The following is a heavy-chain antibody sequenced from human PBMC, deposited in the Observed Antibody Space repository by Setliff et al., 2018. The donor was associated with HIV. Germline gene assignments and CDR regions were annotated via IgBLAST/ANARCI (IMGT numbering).Heavy chain of an antibody. CDR3: ARVQMAYAAFDV. V-gene: IGHV4-59*01. D-gene: IGHD4-17*01. Sequence: KTSETLSLTCTVSGGSISTYYWSWIRQPPGKGLEWIGSIYFTGSSDNNPSLKSRVTLSVDTSKHQFSLKLNSVTAADTAVYYCARVQMAYAAFDVWGQGTMVTVSS. J-gene: IGHJ3*01. CDR2: IYFTGSS. CDR1: GGSISTYY.